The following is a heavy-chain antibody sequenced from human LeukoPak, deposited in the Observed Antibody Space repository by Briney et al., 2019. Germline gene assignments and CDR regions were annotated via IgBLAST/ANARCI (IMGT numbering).Heavy chain of an antibody. CDR3: ARVGDWSNYFGMDA. V-gene: IGHV3-23*01. CDR2: IFGNGVKT. D-gene: IGHD3-16*01. Sequence: GGSLRLSFAASGFTFSGHSMTWFRQTPGKGLGWVSVIFGNGVKTYYADSFKGRFAIPRDNSKSTLYWLMNSLRADDTAVYYCARVGDWSNYFGMDAWGQGTTVSVSS. CDR1: GFTFSGHS. J-gene: IGHJ6*02.